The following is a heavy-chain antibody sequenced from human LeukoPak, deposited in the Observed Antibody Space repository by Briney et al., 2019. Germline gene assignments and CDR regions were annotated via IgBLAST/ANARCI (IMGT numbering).Heavy chain of an antibody. J-gene: IGHJ4*02. CDR3: ATGLGGY. CDR2: IKTKTDGGTT. V-gene: IGHV3-15*01. Sequence: KPGGSLRLSCAASGFTFSNAWMSWVRQAPGKRLEWVGRIKTKTDGGTTDYAAPVKGRFTVSRDDSKNTLYLQMNSLKTEDTAIYYCATGLGGYWGQGTLVTVSS. D-gene: IGHD4-23*01. CDR1: GFTFSNAW.